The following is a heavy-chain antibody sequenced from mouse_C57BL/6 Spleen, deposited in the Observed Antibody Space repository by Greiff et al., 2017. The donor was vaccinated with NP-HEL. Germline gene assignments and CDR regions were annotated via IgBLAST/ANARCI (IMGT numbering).Heavy chain of an antibody. CDR3: ARPYYDYHWYFDV. V-gene: IGHV1-53*01. CDR1: GYTFTSYW. D-gene: IGHD2-4*01. CDR2: INPSNGGT. Sequence: QVHVKQPGTELVKPGASVKLSCKASGYTFTSYWMHWVKQRPGQGLEWIGNINPSNGGTNYNEKFKSKATLTVDKSSSTAYMQLSSLTSEDSAVYYCARPYYDYHWYFDVWGTGTTVTVSS. J-gene: IGHJ1*03.